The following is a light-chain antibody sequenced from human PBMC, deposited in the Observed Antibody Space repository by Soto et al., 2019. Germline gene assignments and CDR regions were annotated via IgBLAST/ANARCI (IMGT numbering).Light chain of an antibody. V-gene: IGLV1-51*01. CDR3: GTWDTSLSAGV. CDR1: NSNIGKNY. J-gene: IGLJ3*02. CDR2: DNN. Sequence: QAVRTQPPSVSAAPGQEVTISCSGSNSNIGKNYVSWYQQIPGTAPKLLIYDNNKRPSGIPDRFSASKSGASATLGITGLQTGDEADYYCGTWDTSLSAGVFGGGTKVTVL.